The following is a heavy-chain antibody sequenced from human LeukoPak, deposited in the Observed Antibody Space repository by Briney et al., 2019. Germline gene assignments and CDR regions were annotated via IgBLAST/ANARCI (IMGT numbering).Heavy chain of an antibody. V-gene: IGHV1-18*01. CDR2: ISAYNGNT. J-gene: IGHJ4*02. CDR1: GYTFTSYG. Sequence: ASVKVSCKASGYTFTSYGISWVRQAPGQGLGWMGRISAYNGNTNYAQKLQGRVTMTTDTSTSTAYMELRSLRSDDTAVYYCARDIVGATSLDYWGQGTLVTISS. D-gene: IGHD1-26*01. CDR3: ARDIVGATSLDY.